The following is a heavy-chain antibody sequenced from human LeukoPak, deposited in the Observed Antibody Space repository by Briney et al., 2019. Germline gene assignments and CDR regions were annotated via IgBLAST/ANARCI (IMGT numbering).Heavy chain of an antibody. CDR1: GGSFSGYY. CDR2: INHSGST. J-gene: IGHJ4*02. D-gene: IGHD1-14*01. CDR3: ARLSPELLDY. Sequence: SETLSLTCAVYGGSFSGYYWSWIRQPPGKGLEWIGEINHSGSTNYNPSLKSRVTISADTSKNQFSLKLSSVTAADTAVYYCARLSPELLDYWGQGTLVTVSS. V-gene: IGHV4-34*01.